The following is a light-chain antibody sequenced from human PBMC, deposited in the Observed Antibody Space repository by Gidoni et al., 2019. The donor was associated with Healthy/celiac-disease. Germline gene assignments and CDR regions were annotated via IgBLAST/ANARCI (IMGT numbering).Light chain of an antibody. Sequence: SSELTQYPAVSVALGQTVRITCQGDSLRSYYASWYQQKPGQAPVLVIYGKNNRPSGIPDRFSGSSSGNTASLTITGAQAEDEADYYCNSRDSSGNPVFGGGNKLTVL. J-gene: IGLJ2*01. CDR2: GKN. CDR3: NSRDSSGNPV. V-gene: IGLV3-19*01. CDR1: SLRSYY.